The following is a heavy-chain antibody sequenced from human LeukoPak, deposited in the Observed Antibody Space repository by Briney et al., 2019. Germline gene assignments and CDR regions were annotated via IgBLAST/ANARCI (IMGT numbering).Heavy chain of an antibody. CDR2: ISSTGGAI. CDR3: ARAFRDVIFDY. Sequence: GGSLRLSCAASGFTFSSYNMNWVRQAPGRGLEWVSYISSTGGAIYYADSVKGRFTISRDNAKSSLYLQMNSLRAEDTAVYYCARAFRDVIFDYWGQGTLVTVSS. CDR1: GFTFSSYN. V-gene: IGHV3-48*04. D-gene: IGHD5-24*01. J-gene: IGHJ4*02.